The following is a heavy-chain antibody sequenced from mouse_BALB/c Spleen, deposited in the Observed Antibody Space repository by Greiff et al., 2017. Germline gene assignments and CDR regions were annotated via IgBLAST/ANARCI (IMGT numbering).Heavy chain of an antibody. V-gene: IGHV5-6-5*01. J-gene: IGHJ2*01. CDR1: GFTFSSYA. CDR2: ISSGGST. D-gene: IGHD6-1*01. Sequence: EVQLVESGGGLVKPGGSLKLSCAASGFTFSSYAMSWVRQTPEKRLEWVASISSGGSTYYPDSVKGRFTISRDNARNILYLQMSSLRSEDTSMYYCARSYPYFDYWGQGTTLTVSS. CDR3: ARSYPYFDY.